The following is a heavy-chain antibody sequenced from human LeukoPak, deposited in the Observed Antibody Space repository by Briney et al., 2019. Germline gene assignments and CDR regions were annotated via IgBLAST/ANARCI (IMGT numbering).Heavy chain of an antibody. J-gene: IGHJ5*02. D-gene: IGHD3-10*01. Sequence: PSETLSLTCTVSGGSISSYCWSWIRQPPGKGLEWIGYIYYSGSTNYNPSLKSRVTISVDTSKNQFSLKLSSVTAADTAVYYCARDGGPWGQGTLVTVSS. CDR1: GGSISSYC. V-gene: IGHV4-59*01. CDR3: ARDGGP. CDR2: IYYSGST.